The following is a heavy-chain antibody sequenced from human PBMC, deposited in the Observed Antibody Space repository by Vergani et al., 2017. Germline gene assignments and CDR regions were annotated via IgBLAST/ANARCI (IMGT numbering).Heavy chain of an antibody. CDR3: ARLPYYYDFWSGYRADAFDI. Sequence: QVQLVQSGAEVKKPGSSVKVSCKASGGTFSSYAISWVRQAPGHGLEWMGGIIPIFGTANYAQKFQGRVTITADESTSTAYMELSSLRSEDTAVYYCARLPYYYDFWSGYRADAFDIWGQGTMVTVSS. CDR2: IIPIFGTA. J-gene: IGHJ3*02. D-gene: IGHD3-3*01. V-gene: IGHV1-69*01. CDR1: GGTFSSYA.